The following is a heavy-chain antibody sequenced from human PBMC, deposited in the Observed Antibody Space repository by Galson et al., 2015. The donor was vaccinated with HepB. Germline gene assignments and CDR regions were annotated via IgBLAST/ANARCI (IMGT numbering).Heavy chain of an antibody. CDR2: IRPYGGET. V-gene: IGHV1-46*04. Sequence: SVKASCKASGYTFTNYYMHWVRQAPGQGFECMGVIRPYGGETTYEQKLQGRVIMTRDTSTSTGYMELSSLRSDDTAVYYCARARDTGNQFDYWGQGTLVTVSS. CDR3: ARARDTGNQFDY. J-gene: IGHJ4*02. CDR1: GYTFTNYY. D-gene: IGHD2-8*02.